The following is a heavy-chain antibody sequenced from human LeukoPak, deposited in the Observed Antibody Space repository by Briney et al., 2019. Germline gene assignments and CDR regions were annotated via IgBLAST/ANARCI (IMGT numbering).Heavy chain of an antibody. V-gene: IGHV4-59*01. CDR1: GGSISSYY. J-gene: IGHJ6*03. Sequence: PSETLSLTCTVSGGSISSYYWSWIRQPPGKGLEWLGYIYYSGSSNYNPSLKGRVTMSADTSKNQFSLKLSSVTAADTAVYYCARVPRSYYYYYYMDVWGKGTTVTVSS. CDR2: IYYSGSS. CDR3: ARVPRSYYYYYYMDV.